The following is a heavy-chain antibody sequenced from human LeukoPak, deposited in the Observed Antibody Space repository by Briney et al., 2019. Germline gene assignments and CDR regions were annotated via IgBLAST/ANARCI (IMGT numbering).Heavy chain of an antibody. CDR2: ISTSSTYI. Sequence: PGGSLRLSCAASGLTFSDYSVHWVRQAPGKGLEWVSSISTSSTYIYYADSVKGRFTISRDNAKDSLSLQMNSLRAEDTAVYYCAREGRDGYNFYWYFDLWGRGTLVTVSS. V-gene: IGHV3-21*01. CDR3: AREGRDGYNFYWYFDL. J-gene: IGHJ2*01. D-gene: IGHD5-24*01. CDR1: GLTFSDYS.